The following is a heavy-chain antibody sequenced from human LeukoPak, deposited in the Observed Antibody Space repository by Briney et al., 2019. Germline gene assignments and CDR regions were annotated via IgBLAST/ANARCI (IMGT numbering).Heavy chain of an antibody. CDR2: ISWGGGST. CDR3: AKDYGRHYYDSSGYYYYYYGMDV. CDR1: GFTFDDYA. J-gene: IGHJ6*02. D-gene: IGHD3-22*01. V-gene: IGHV3-43D*03. Sequence: PGGSLRLSCAASGFTFDDYAMHWVRQAPGKGLEWVSLISWGGGSTYYADSVKGRFTISRDSSKNSLYLQMNSLRAEDTALYYCAKDYGRHYYDSSGYYYYYYGMDVWGQGTTVTVSS.